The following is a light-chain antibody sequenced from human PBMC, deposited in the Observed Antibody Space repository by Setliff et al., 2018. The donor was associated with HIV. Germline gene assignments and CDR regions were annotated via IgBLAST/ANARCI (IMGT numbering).Light chain of an antibody. CDR2: DVS. J-gene: IGLJ1*01. CDR1: SRDVGGYDY. Sequence: QSVLAQPRSVSGSPGQSVTISCTGSSRDVGGYDYVSWYQHHPGKVPKLLIYDVSKRPSGVPDRFSGSKSGNTASLTISRLQAEDEADYYCCSYVDTYSFVFAPGTKVTVL. CDR3: CSYVDTYSFV. V-gene: IGLV2-11*01.